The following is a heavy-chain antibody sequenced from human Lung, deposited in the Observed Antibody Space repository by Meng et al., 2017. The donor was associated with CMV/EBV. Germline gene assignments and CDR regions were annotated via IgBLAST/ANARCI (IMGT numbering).Heavy chain of an antibody. Sequence: SCAASGFTVSSNYMSWVRQAPGKGLEWVSVIYSGGSTYYADSVKGRFTISRDNSKNTLYLQMNSLRAEDTAVYYCARDQGRGYSYGQAYYYGMDVWGQGXTVTVSS. J-gene: IGHJ6*02. CDR1: GFTVSSNY. D-gene: IGHD5-18*01. CDR2: IYSGGST. V-gene: IGHV3-66*02. CDR3: ARDQGRGYSYGQAYYYGMDV.